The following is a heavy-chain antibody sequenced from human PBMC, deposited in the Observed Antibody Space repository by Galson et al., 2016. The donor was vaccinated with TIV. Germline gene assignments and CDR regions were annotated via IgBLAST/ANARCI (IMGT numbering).Heavy chain of an antibody. CDR2: ISGSGFST. J-gene: IGHJ6*02. CDR1: GFTFSSYA. CDR3: AKVPSSGFSYYYGWDV. V-gene: IGHV3-23*01. D-gene: IGHD3-10*01. Sequence: SLRLSCAASGFTFSSYAMSWVRQVPGKGLEWVSGISGSGFSTFYADSGKGRFTITRDNSKKTLDLQMNSLRAEETALYYCAKVPSSGFSYYYGWDVWGQGTTVTVS.